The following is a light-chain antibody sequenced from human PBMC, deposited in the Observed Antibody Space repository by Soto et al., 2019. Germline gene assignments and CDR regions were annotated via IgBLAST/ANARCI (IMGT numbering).Light chain of an antibody. CDR1: NSDVGNYNL. J-gene: IGLJ1*01. CDR3: CSYAGSSTYV. Sequence: QSVLAQPASVSGSPGQSITIPCTGSNSDVGNYNLVSWYQQHPGEAPKLMIYEGSKRPSGVSNRFSGSKSGNTASPTISGLQAEDEADYFCCSYAGSSTYVFGTGTKVNVL. CDR2: EGS. V-gene: IGLV2-23*01.